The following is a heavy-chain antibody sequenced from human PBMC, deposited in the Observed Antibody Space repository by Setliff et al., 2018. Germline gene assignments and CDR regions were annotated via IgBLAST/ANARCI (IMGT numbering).Heavy chain of an antibody. D-gene: IGHD3-22*01. Sequence: GGSLRLSCAASGFTFNAYAMSWVRQAPGKGLEWVSAITFGSLSRYYSDSVKGRFTISRDNSKNTLFLEMNSLRTEDTAVYYCAKGQGQYYDSSGYYGRVLDYWGQGTLVTVSS. V-gene: IGHV3-23*01. CDR1: GFTFNAYA. CDR2: ITFGSLSR. CDR3: AKGQGQYYDSSGYYGRVLDY. J-gene: IGHJ4*02.